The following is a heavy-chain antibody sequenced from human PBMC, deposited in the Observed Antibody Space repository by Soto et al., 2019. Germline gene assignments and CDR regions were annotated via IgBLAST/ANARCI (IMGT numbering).Heavy chain of an antibody. V-gene: IGHV3-7*03. Sequence: GGSLRLSCAVSGFNFRDFWMSWVRQAPGKGLEWVANIKQDGSERYYVDSVKGRFTVSRDNTKNSLYLQMNSLRAEDTAMYYCARRNFGVLTDYWGPGTLVTVSS. D-gene: IGHD3-3*01. CDR1: GFNFRDFW. CDR2: IKQDGSER. J-gene: IGHJ4*02. CDR3: ARRNFGVLTDY.